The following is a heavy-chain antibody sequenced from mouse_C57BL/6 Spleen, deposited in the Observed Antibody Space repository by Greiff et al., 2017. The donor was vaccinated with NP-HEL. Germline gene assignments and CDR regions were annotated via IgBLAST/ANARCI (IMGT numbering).Heavy chain of an antibody. Sequence: VQLQQPGAELVRPGSSVKLSCKASGYTFTSYWMHWVKQRPIQGLEWIGNIDPSDSETHYNQKFKDKATLTVDKSSSTAYMQLSSLTSEDSAVYYCAREDYGNYRYWGQGTTLTVSS. CDR3: AREDYGNYRY. V-gene: IGHV1-52*01. CDR1: GYTFTSYW. J-gene: IGHJ2*01. D-gene: IGHD2-1*01. CDR2: IDPSDSET.